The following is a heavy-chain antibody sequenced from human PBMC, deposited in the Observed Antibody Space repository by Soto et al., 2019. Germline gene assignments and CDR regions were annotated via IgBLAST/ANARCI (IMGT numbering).Heavy chain of an antibody. V-gene: IGHV5-51*01. CDR1: GYSFTTYW. CDR2: IYPSDSDA. CDR3: ARPIGALSTTDFTY. J-gene: IGHJ4*02. D-gene: IGHD3-22*01. Sequence: PGESLKISCQGSGYSFTTYWIGWVRQMPGKGLEWMGLIYPSDSDATYSPSFQGQVTFSVDKSINTAYLQWSSLKASDTAMYYCARPIGALSTTDFTYWGQGTLVTVSS.